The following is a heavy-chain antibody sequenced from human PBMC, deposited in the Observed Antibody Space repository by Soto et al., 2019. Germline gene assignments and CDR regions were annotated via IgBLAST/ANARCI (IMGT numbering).Heavy chain of an antibody. V-gene: IGHV3-74*01. CDR3: ARAGSGSGWYYYGMDV. J-gene: IGHJ6*02. CDR1: GFTFSSYW. D-gene: IGHD6-19*01. CDR2: INSDGSST. Sequence: GGSLRLSCAASGFTFSSYWMHWVRQAPGKGLVWVSRINSDGSSTSYADSVKGRFTISRDNAKNTLYLQMNSLRAEDTAVYYCARAGSGSGWYYYGMDVWGQGTTVTVSS.